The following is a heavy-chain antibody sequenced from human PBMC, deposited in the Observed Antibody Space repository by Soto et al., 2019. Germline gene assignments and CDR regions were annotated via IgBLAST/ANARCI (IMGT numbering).Heavy chain of an antibody. CDR2: IWHDGSQK. V-gene: IGHV3-33*01. J-gene: IGHJ3*01. CDR3: EGRDDPFHV. Sequence: QVQLVESGGGVVQPERSLRLSCVATGLTFSNYGIQWVRQAPGRGLEWVAVIWHDGSQKYSADSVRGRFTISRDNSKNTVSLQMNSLRAADTAVYYCEGRDDPFHVWGQGTMVTVSS. CDR1: GLTFSNYG.